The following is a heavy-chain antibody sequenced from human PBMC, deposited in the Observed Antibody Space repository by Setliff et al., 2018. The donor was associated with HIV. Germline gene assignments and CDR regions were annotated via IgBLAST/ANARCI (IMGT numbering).Heavy chain of an antibody. V-gene: IGHV3-15*01. CDR1: GFTFSNAW. J-gene: IGHJ2*01. CDR3: TTRGITMIVVVITYYWYFDL. CDR2: IKSKTDGGTT. Sequence: GESLKISCAASGFTFSNAWMSRVRQAPGKGLEWVGRIKSKTDGGTTDYAAPVKGRFTISRDDSKNTLYLQMNSLKTEDTAVYYCTTRGITMIVVVITYYWYFDLWGRGTLVTVSS. D-gene: IGHD3-22*01.